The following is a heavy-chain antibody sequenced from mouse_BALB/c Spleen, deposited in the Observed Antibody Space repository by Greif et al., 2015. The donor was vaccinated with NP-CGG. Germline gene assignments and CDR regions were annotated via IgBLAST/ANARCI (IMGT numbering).Heavy chain of an antibody. Sequence: EVNVVESGGDLVKPGGSLKLSCAASGFTFSNYGMSWVRQTPDKRLEWVATISSGGSYTYYPDSVKGRFTISRDNAKNTLYLQMSSLKSEDTAMYYCARHRGHGYDVFDYWGQGTTLTVSS. CDR3: ARHRGHGYDVFDY. CDR2: ISSGGSYT. D-gene: IGHD2-2*01. CDR1: GFTFSNYG. J-gene: IGHJ2*01. V-gene: IGHV5-6*01.